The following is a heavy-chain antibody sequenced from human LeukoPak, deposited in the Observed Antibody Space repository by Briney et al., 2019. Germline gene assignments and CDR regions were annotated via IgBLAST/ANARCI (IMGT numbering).Heavy chain of an antibody. CDR1: GGSISSSSSY. J-gene: IGHJ3*02. CDR2: IYYSWST. V-gene: IGHV4-39*01. CDR3: ARHPDVYDALHI. D-gene: IGHD5/OR15-5a*01. Sequence: SETLSLTCTVSGGSISSSSSYWGWIRQPPGKGLEWIVSIYYSWSTYYNPSLEGRVTLSVDTSQEHFSLKMSPVTAADTAFYYCARHPDVYDALHIWGQGTMVTVSS.